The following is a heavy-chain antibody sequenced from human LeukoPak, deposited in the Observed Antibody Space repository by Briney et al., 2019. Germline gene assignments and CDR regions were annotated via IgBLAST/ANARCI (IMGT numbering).Heavy chain of an antibody. CDR1: GGSFSGYY. Sequence: PSETLSLTCAVYGGSFSGYYWSWIRQPPGKGLEWIGEINHSGSTNYNPSLKSRVTISVDTSKNQFSLKPSSVTAADTAVYYCARGGVTIYYYGMDVWGQGTTVTVSS. J-gene: IGHJ6*02. D-gene: IGHD4-17*01. CDR2: INHSGST. V-gene: IGHV4-34*01. CDR3: ARGGVTIYYYGMDV.